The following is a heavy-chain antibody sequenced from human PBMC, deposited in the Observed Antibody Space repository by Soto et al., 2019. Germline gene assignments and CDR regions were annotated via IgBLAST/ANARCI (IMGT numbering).Heavy chain of an antibody. CDR3: TTDLDY. J-gene: IGHJ4*02. Sequence: PGGSLRLSCAASGFIFSDAWMSWVRQAPGKGLEWVGRIKRKTDGGTTGYAAPVKGRFTISRDDSKNTLYLQMNSLKIEDTGLYYCTTDLDYWGQGTLVTVSS. CDR1: GFIFSDAW. V-gene: IGHV3-15*01. CDR2: IKRKTDGGTT.